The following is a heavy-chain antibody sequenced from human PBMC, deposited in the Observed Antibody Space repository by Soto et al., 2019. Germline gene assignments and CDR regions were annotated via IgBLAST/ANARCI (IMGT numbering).Heavy chain of an antibody. CDR3: AALGGGVDSCVVDY. CDR2: IVVGSGNT. J-gene: IGHJ4*02. CDR1: GFTFTSSA. Sequence: ASVKVSCKASGFTFTSSAVQWVRQARGQRLEWIGWIVVGSGNTNYAQKFQERVTITRDMSTSTAYMELSSLRSEDTAVYYCAALGGGVDSCVVDYWGQGTLVTVSS. V-gene: IGHV1-58*01. D-gene: IGHD3-22*01.